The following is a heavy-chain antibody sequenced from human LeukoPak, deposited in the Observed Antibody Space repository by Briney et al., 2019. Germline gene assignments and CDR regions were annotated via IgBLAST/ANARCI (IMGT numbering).Heavy chain of an antibody. CDR2: ISSGGSTT. D-gene: IGHD2-2*01. J-gene: IGHJ4*02. V-gene: IGHV3-48*03. CDR3: ARRYCSSTSCTLDY. CDR1: GFTFSTYE. Sequence: GGSLRLSCAASGFTFSTYEMNWVRQAPGRGLEWVSYISSGGSTTYYADSVKGRLTISRDNAKNSLYLQMNNLRGDDAAVYYCARRYCSSTSCTLDYWGQGTQVTVSS.